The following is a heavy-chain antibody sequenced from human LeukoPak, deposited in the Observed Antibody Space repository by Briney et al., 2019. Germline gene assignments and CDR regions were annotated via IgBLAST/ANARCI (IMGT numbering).Heavy chain of an antibody. J-gene: IGHJ2*01. V-gene: IGHV3-7*01. D-gene: IGHD3-3*01. Sequence: PGGSLRLSCAASGFTFSSDWMSWGRQAPGKGPEWGAHIKQDGSEKKYVDSVKGRFTISRDNAKNSLFLQVNSLRVEDTAVYYCTRARTIGGITIPFDLWGRGTLVTVSS. CDR1: GFTFSSDW. CDR3: TRARTIGGITIPFDL. CDR2: IKQDGSEK.